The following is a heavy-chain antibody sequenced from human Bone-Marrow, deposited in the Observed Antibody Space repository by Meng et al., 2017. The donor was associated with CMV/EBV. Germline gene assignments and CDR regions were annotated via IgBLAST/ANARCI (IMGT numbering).Heavy chain of an antibody. Sequence: LSCAASGFTFSSYAMSWVRQAPGKGLEWVSSISSSSGYIHYADSVKGRFTISRDNAKNSLYLQMNSLRAEDTAVYYCARALGKGGNYWGQGTLVTVSS. V-gene: IGHV3-21*01. D-gene: IGHD7-27*01. J-gene: IGHJ4*02. CDR2: ISSSSGYI. CDR1: GFTFSSYA. CDR3: ARALGKGGNY.